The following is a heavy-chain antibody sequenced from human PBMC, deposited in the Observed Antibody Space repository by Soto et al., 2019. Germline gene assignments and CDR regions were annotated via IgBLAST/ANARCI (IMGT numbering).Heavy chain of an antibody. D-gene: IGHD4-17*01. V-gene: IGHV4-34*01. Sequence: TSETLSLSYDVYGGSFSGYIWTRIRQPPGKGPEWIGEIYHSGSTNYNPSLKSRVTISVDKSKNQFSLKLSSVTAADTAVYYCAGRTDYGDKYGGDYWGQGTLVTVSS. J-gene: IGHJ4*02. CDR1: GGSFSGYI. CDR3: AGRTDYGDKYGGDY. CDR2: IYHSGST.